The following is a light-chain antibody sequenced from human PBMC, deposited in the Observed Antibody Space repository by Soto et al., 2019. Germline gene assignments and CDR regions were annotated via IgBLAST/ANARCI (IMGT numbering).Light chain of an antibody. CDR2: HAS. J-gene: IGKJ2*01. Sequence: AIQLTQSPSSLSASVGDRVTITCRASQGIISALAWYQQKPGRTPKLLISHASSLEGGVPSRFSGRGSGTDFTLTISSLQPEDFATYYCQQFKSFPHTFGQGTKLEIK. CDR1: QGIISA. V-gene: IGKV1-13*02. CDR3: QQFKSFPHT.